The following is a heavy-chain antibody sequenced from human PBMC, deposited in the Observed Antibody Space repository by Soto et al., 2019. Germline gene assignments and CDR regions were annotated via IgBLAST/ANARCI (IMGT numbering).Heavy chain of an antibody. D-gene: IGHD5-12*01. CDR2: IAHSGST. Sequence: QVQLQESGPGLVKPSQTLSLTCTVSCGSISSAAYYCSWIRQHPGKGLEWIGYIAHSGSTYYTPYLKRRVIISADTSKTQFSVNLTSVTAAETAVYYCARDYTDGSNFFDCWGQGALVTVSS. CDR1: CGSISSAAYY. V-gene: IGHV4-31*03. CDR3: ARDYTDGSNFFDC. J-gene: IGHJ4*02.